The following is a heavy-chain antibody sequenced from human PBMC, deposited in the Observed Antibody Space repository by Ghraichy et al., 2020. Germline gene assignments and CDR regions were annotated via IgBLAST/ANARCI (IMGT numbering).Heavy chain of an antibody. V-gene: IGHV7-4-1*02. CDR2: ITSNSGIP. Sequence: ASVKVSCKASGYSFTSHSINWVRQAPGQGLEWMGWITSNSGIPTYAQGFTGRFVFSVDTSISTAYLQISNLKPEDTAVYYCARDPGAALDYWGQGTLVTVSS. J-gene: IGHJ4*02. CDR3: ARDPGAALDY. CDR1: GYSFTSHS. D-gene: IGHD1-26*01.